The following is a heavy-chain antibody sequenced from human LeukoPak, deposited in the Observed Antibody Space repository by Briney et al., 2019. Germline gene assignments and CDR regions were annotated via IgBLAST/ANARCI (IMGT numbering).Heavy chain of an antibody. D-gene: IGHD3-9*01. CDR3: ARVLRYFDWLPFWFDP. Sequence: PGGSLRLPCAVSGFTFDDYGMSWVRQAPGKGLEWVANIYQDGSEKYYVDSVKGRFTISRDNAKNSLYLQMNSLRAEDTAVYYCARVLRYFDWLPFWFDPWGQGTLVTVSS. CDR1: GFTFDDYG. CDR2: IYQDGSEK. J-gene: IGHJ5*02. V-gene: IGHV3-7*01.